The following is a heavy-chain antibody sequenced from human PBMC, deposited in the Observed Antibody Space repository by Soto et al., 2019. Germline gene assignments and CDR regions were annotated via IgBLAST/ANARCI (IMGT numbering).Heavy chain of an antibody. CDR2: VIPLRGTT. CDR1: GGTFNSYA. D-gene: IGHD5-12*01. J-gene: IGHJ6*02. V-gene: IGHV1-69*01. CDR3: ATERYGYQAYYYYGMDV. Sequence: QVQLVQSGAAVKKPGSSVRVSCKASGGTFNSYAFSWVRQAPGQGLEWMGRVIPLRGTTNLAQKFQGRVTITADEATSTVYMGVSRLRSEDTAVYYCATERYGYQAYYYYGMDVWGQGTTFSVSS.